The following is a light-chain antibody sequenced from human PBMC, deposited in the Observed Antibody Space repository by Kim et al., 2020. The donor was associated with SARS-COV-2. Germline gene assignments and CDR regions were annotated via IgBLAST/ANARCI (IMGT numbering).Light chain of an antibody. J-gene: IGKJ1*01. V-gene: IGKV3-20*01. Sequence: SPGERATLSCRTSQGGSSSSLAWYQQKPGQAPRLLIYGVSSRATGVPDRFSGSGSGTDFTLTISRLEPEDFAVYYCQQYGTSPRTFGQGTKVDIK. CDR2: GVS. CDR3: QQYGTSPRT. CDR1: QGGSSSS.